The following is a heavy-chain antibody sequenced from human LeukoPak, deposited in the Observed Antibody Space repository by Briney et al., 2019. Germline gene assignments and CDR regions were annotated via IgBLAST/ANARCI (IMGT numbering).Heavy chain of an antibody. CDR2: ISSSGGTT. D-gene: IGHD4-4*01. V-gene: IGHV3-48*02. J-gene: IGHJ3*02. CDR1: GFTFGNYN. CDR3: ARASSNYDALDI. Sequence: GGSLRLSCAASGFTFGNYNIHWVRQAPGKGLKWIPYISSSGGTTYYADSVKGRFTISRDNAKNSLYLLMNSLRDEDTAVYFCARASSNYDALDIWGQGTKVTVSS.